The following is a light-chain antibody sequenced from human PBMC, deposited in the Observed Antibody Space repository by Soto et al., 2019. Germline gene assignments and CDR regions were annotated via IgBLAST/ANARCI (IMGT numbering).Light chain of an antibody. CDR1: QSVSSSY. Sequence: EIVLTQSPGTLSLSPGESATLSCRASQSVSSSYLAWYQQKPGQAPRLLIYGASSRATGIPDRFSGSGSGTDFTLTISSLQSEDFAVYYCQQYNNWPRTFGQGTKLEIK. J-gene: IGKJ2*01. CDR2: GAS. CDR3: QQYNNWPRT. V-gene: IGKV3-20*01.